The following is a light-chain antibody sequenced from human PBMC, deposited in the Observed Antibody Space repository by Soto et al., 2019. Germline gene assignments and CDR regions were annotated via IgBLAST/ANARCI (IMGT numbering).Light chain of an antibody. CDR1: TSDVGGFDS. CDR2: EVS. Sequence: QSVLTQPASVSGSPGQSITISCTATTSDVGGFDSVSWYQQHPGTAPRVIIYEVSNRPSGVSSRFSGSKSANRASLPISGLQADDEADYYCSSYTTPNTWLFGGGTKLTVL. J-gene: IGLJ3*02. V-gene: IGLV2-14*01. CDR3: SSYTTPNTWL.